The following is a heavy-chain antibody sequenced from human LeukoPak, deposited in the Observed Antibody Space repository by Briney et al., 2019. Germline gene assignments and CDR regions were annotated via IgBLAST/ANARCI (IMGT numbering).Heavy chain of an antibody. D-gene: IGHD4-23*01. Sequence: PSETLSLTCTVSGGSISSYYWSWIRQPPGKGLEWIGYIYYSGSTNYNPSLKSRVTISVDTSKNQFSLKLSSVTAADTAVYYRARGGGNSFDYWGQGTLVTVSS. V-gene: IGHV4-59*01. J-gene: IGHJ4*02. CDR1: GGSISSYY. CDR3: ARGGGNSFDY. CDR2: IYYSGST.